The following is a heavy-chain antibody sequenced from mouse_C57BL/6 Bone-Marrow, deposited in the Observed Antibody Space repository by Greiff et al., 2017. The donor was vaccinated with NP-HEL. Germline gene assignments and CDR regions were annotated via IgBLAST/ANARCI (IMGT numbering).Heavy chain of an antibody. D-gene: IGHD1-1*01. V-gene: IGHV3-6*01. CDR2: ISYDGSN. CDR3: ASPLFITTVVATGGWYFDV. Sequence: EVKLQESGPGLVKPSQSLSLTCSVTGYSITSGYYWNWIRQFPGNKLEWMGYISYDGSNNYNPSLKNRISITRDTSKNQFFLKLNSVTTEDTATYYCASPLFITTVVATGGWYFDVWGTGTTVTVSS. CDR1: GYSITSGYY. J-gene: IGHJ1*03.